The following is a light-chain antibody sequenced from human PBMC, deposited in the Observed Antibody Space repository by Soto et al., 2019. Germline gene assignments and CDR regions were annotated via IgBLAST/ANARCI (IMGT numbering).Light chain of an antibody. CDR2: AAS. J-gene: IGKJ1*01. Sequence: AIPMTQSPSSLSASVGDRVTITCRASEDITIDLGWYQQKPGKAPNLLIHAASTLQNGVPSRFSGSGSGTEFTLTISSLQAEDFATYYCLQDYNYPRTFGPGTKVEMK. CDR3: LQDYNYPRT. CDR1: EDITID. V-gene: IGKV1-6*01.